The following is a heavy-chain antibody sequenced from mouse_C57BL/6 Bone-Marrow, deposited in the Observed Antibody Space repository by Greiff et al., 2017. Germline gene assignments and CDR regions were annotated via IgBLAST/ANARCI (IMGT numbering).Heavy chain of an antibody. CDR3: ARHDGCLYYAMDY. V-gene: IGHV2-6-1*01. CDR2: IWSDGST. Sequence: QVQLKESGPGLVAPSQSLSITCTVSGFSLTSYGVHWVRQPPGKGLEWLVVIWSDGSTTYNSALKSRLSISKDNSKSQVFLKMNSLQTDDTAMYYCARHDGCLYYAMDYWGQGTSVTVSS. D-gene: IGHD2-3*01. CDR1: GFSLTSYG. J-gene: IGHJ4*01.